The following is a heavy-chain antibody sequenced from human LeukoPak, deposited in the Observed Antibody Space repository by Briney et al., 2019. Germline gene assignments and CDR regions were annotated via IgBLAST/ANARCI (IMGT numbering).Heavy chain of an antibody. CDR1: GGSISSSSYY. J-gene: IGHJ4*02. Sequence: SETLSLTCIVSGGSISSSSYYWGWIRQPPGKGLEWIGSIYYSGSTYYNPSLKSRVTISVDTSKNQFSLKLSSVTAADTAVYYCARRKQQLAFDYWGQGTLVTVSS. CDR2: IYYSGST. CDR3: ARRKQQLAFDY. D-gene: IGHD6-13*01. V-gene: IGHV4-39*01.